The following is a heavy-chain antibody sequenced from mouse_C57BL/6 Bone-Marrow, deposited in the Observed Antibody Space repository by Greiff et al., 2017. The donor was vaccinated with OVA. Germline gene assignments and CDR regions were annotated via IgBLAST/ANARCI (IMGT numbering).Heavy chain of an antibody. J-gene: IGHJ4*01. V-gene: IGHV5-12*01. D-gene: IGHD1-1*01. CDR2: ISNGGGST. Sequence: EVQGVESGGGLLRPGGSLKLSFPASGSTFRNFYMFWVGKPPEKRLEWVAYISNGGGSTYYPDTVKGRFTISRDNAKNTLYLQMSRLKSEDTAMYYCARPDYYGSSYYAMDYWGQGTSVTVSS. CDR1: GSTFRNFY. CDR3: ARPDYYGSSYYAMDY.